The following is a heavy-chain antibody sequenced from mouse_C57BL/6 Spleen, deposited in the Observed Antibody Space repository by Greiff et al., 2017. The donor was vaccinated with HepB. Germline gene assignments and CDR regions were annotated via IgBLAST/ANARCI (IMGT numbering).Heavy chain of an antibody. CDR2: IDPETGGT. J-gene: IGHJ2*01. CDR3: TRSPTVVDYFDY. CDR1: GYTFTDYE. D-gene: IGHD1-1*01. V-gene: IGHV1-15*01. Sequence: VKLQESGAELVRPGASVTLSCKASGYTFTDYEMHWVKQTPVHGLEWIGAIDPETGGTAYNQKFKGKAILTADKSSSTAYMELRSLTSEDSAVYYCTRSPTVVDYFDYWGQGTTLTVSS.